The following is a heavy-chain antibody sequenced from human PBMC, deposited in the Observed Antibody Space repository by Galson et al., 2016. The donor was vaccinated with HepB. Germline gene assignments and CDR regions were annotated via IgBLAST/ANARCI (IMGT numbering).Heavy chain of an antibody. V-gene: IGHV1-2*02. J-gene: IGHJ2*01. D-gene: IGHD1-7*01. CDR3: ARETRVTGTRPYWYFDL. CDR2: INPNTGGT. CDR1: GYTFTTSG. Sequence: SVKVSCKASGYTFTTSGISWVRQAPGQGLEWMGWINPNTGGTSYARNFQGRVNLTRDTSITTTYMELNSLRSDDTAVYYCARETRVTGTRPYWYFDLWGRGSLVTVSS.